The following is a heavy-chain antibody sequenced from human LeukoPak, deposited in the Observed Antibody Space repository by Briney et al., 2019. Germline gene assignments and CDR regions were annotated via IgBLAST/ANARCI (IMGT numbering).Heavy chain of an antibody. CDR2: IKLDGSEK. V-gene: IGHV3-7*03. CDR3: ARDQYDTWSRRGNFDS. CDR1: GFTFGKYW. J-gene: IGHJ4*02. D-gene: IGHD3-3*01. Sequence: GGSLRLSCVASGFTFGKYWMSWVRQAPGKGLEWVANIKLDGSEKNYVDSVKGRFTISRDNTKNSLYLRMNSLRVEDTAVFYCARDQYDTWSRRGNFDSWGQGTLVIVSS.